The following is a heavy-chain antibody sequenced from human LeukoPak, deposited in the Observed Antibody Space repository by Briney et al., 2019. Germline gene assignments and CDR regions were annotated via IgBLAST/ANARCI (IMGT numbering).Heavy chain of an antibody. CDR3: ARETGGSYWFDP. D-gene: IGHD1-26*01. V-gene: IGHV4-38-2*02. J-gene: IGHJ5*02. CDR1: GYSISSGCY. CDR2: IYHSGST. Sequence: PPETLSLTCTVSGYSISSGCYWGWIRQPPGKGLEWIGSIYHSGSTYYNPSLKSRVTISVDTSKNQFSLKLSSVTAADTAVYYCARETGGSYWFDPWGQGTLVTVSS.